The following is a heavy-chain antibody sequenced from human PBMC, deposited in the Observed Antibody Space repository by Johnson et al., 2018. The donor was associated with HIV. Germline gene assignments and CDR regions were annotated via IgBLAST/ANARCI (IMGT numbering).Heavy chain of an antibody. Sequence: QVQLVESGGGMVQPGRSLRLSCAASGFTFSSYAMHWVRQAPGKGLEWVAVISYDGSNKYYADSVKGRFTISRDNSKNTLYLQMNSLRAEDTAVYYCARGSYDFWSGYYTGHDAFDIWGQGTMVTVSS. J-gene: IGHJ3*02. V-gene: IGHV3-30*04. CDR1: GFTFSSYA. CDR2: ISYDGSNK. CDR3: ARGSYDFWSGYYTGHDAFDI. D-gene: IGHD3-3*01.